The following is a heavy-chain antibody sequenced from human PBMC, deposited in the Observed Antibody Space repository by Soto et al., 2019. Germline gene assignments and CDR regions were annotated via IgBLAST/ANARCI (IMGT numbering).Heavy chain of an antibody. CDR2: ISSSSSYI. Sequence: GGPQRLSCAASGFTCSSYSMNWVRQTPGKGLEWVSSISSSSSYIYYADSVKGRFTISRDNAKNSLYLQMNSLRAEDTAVYYCARVREGIAAAGPFDYWGQGTLVTVSS. CDR1: GFTCSSYS. D-gene: IGHD6-13*01. CDR3: ARVREGIAAAGPFDY. J-gene: IGHJ4*02. V-gene: IGHV3-21*01.